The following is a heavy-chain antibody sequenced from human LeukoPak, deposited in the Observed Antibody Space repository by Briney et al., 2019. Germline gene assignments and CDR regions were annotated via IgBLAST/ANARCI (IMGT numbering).Heavy chain of an antibody. Sequence: SETLSLTCTVSGGSISRSSNYWGWIRQPPGKGLEWIGSINYRGSTNYNPSLKSRVTISVATSKNQFSLMLRSVTAADTAVYYCASQRITMVRGVIITRPFVYWGQGNLVTVSS. V-gene: IGHV4-39*07. CDR2: INYRGST. J-gene: IGHJ4*02. CDR1: GGSISRSSNY. CDR3: ASQRITMVRGVIITRPFVY. D-gene: IGHD3-10*01.